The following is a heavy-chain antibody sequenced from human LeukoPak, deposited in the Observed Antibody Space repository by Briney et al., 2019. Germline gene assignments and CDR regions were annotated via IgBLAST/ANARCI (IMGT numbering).Heavy chain of an antibody. CDR1: GYTFTSYD. CDR2: MNPNSGNT. D-gene: IGHD1-14*01. Sequence: GASVKVSCKASGYTFTSYDINWVRQATGQGLEWMGWMNPNSGNTGYAQKFQGRVTITRNTSINTAYLELSSLSSEDTAIYFCARMNKSGINNWFDPWGQGTLVTVSS. J-gene: IGHJ5*02. CDR3: ARMNKSGINNWFDP. V-gene: IGHV1-8*03.